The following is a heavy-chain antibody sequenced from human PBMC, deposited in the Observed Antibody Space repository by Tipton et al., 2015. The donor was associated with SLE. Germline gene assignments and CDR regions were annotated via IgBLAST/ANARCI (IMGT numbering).Heavy chain of an antibody. J-gene: IGHJ4*02. Sequence: QLVQSGPEVKKPGASVKVSCKASGYTFTGYYMHWVRQAPGQGLEWMGWINPNSGGTNYAQKFQGRVTMTRNTSISTAYMELSSLRSEDTAVYYCARGPPYDILTGGANWGQGTLVTVSS. CDR1: GYTFTGYY. V-gene: IGHV1-2*02. CDR2: INPNSGGT. D-gene: IGHD3-9*01. CDR3: ARGPPYDILTGGAN.